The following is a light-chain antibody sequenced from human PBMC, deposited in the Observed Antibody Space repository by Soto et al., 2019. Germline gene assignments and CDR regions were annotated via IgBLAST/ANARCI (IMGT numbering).Light chain of an antibody. CDR2: GAS. CDR3: QQYDNWPPVT. CDR1: QSVGGN. Sequence: EVVMTQSPATLSVSPGETVTLSCRASQSVGGNLAWYQQKPGQAPRLLIDGASTRATGVPARFSGSGSGTEFTITIRSLQSEDFAVYYCQQYDNWPPVTFGQGTRLDIK. J-gene: IGKJ5*01. V-gene: IGKV3-15*01.